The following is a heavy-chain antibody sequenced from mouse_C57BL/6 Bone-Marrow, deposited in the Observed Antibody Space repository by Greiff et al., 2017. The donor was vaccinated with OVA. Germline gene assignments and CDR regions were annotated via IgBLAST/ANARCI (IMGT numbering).Heavy chain of an antibody. CDR1: GFNIKDYY. V-gene: IGHV14-1*01. Sequence: VQLQQSGAELVRPGASVKLSCTASGFNIKDYYLPWVKQRPEQGLEWIGRIDPADGDTEYAPKFQGKATMTADTSSNTAYLQRSSLTAEDTAVYYGTLYGNYLDYWGQGTTLTVSS. D-gene: IGHD2-1*01. CDR3: TLYGNYLDY. CDR2: IDPADGDT. J-gene: IGHJ2*01.